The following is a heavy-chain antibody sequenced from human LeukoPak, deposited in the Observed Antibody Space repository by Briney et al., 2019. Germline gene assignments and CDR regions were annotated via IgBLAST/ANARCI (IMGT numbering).Heavy chain of an antibody. CDR2: IYYSGST. Sequence: PSETLSLTCTVSGGSISSFYWSWIRQPPGKGLEWIGYIYYSGSTNYTPSLKSRVTISVDTSKNQLSLKLSSVTAADTAVYYCARAYCSSTSCSVGAFDIWGQGTMVTVSS. D-gene: IGHD2-2*01. J-gene: IGHJ3*02. CDR3: ARAYCSSTSCSVGAFDI. V-gene: IGHV4-59*01. CDR1: GGSISSFY.